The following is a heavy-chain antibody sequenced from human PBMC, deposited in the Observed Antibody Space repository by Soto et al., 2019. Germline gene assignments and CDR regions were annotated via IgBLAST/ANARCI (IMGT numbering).Heavy chain of an antibody. V-gene: IGHV1-2*04. CDR2: INPNSGGT. D-gene: IGHD1-7*01. CDR1: GYTFTGYY. J-gene: IGHJ4*02. CDR3: ARGDDNWNYRYFDY. Sequence: VSCKASGYTFTGYYMHWVRQAPGQGLEWMGWINPNSGGTNYAQKFQGWVTMTRDTSISTAYMELSRLRSDDTAVYYCARGDDNWNYRYFDYWGQGTLVTVSS.